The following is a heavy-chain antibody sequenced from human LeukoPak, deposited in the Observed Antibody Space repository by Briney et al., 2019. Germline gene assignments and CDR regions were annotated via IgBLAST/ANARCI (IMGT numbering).Heavy chain of an antibody. D-gene: IGHD3-10*01. CDR3: ARVGMVRGARYYYYYMDV. CDR2: MNPNSGNT. V-gene: IGHV1-8*03. J-gene: IGHJ6*03. CDR1: GYTFTSYD. Sequence: ASVKVSCKASGYTFTSYDINWVRQATGQGLEWMGWMNPNSGNTGYAQKFQGRVTITRNTSISTAYMELSSLRSEDTAVYYCARVGMVRGARYYYYYMDVWGKGTTVTVSS.